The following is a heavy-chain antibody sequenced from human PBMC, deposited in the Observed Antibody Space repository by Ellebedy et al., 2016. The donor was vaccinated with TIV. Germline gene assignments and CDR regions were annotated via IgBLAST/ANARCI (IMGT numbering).Heavy chain of an antibody. Sequence: GESLKISCAASGFTFSSHDMHWVRQGTGKGLEWVSAIGSAGDTSYSGSVKGRFTISRENAENSFFLQIYNLRAEDTAMYFCTREVSDAITSYWYLDLWGRGTLVTVST. CDR2: IGSAGDT. V-gene: IGHV3-13*01. J-gene: IGHJ2*01. D-gene: IGHD1-20*01. CDR1: GFTFSSHD. CDR3: TREVSDAITSYWYLDL.